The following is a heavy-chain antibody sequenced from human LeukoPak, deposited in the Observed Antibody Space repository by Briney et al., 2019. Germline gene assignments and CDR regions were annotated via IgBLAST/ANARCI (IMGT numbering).Heavy chain of an antibody. V-gene: IGHV3-21*01. CDR2: ISSSSSYI. Sequence: GGSLRLSCAASGFTFSSYSMNWVRQAPGKGLEWVSSISSSSSYIYYADSVKGRFTISRDNAKNSLYLQMNSLRAEDTAVYYCARGENSYGYYYFDYWGQGTLVTVSS. J-gene: IGHJ4*02. CDR3: ARGENSYGYYYFDY. D-gene: IGHD5-18*01. CDR1: GFTFSSYS.